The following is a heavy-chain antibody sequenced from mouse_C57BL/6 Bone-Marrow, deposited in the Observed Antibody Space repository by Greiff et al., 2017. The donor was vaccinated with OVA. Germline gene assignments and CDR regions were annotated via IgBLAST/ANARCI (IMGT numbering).Heavy chain of an antibody. CDR2: ISSGGSYT. V-gene: IGHV5-6*01. CDR3: ARQDYGYEMDY. D-gene: IGHD2-2*01. Sequence: EVMLVESGGDLVKPGGSLKLSCAASGFTFSSYGMSWVRQTPDKRLAWVATISSGGSYTYYPDSVKGRFTISRDNAKNTLYLQMSSLKSEDTAMYYCARQDYGYEMDYWGQGTSVTVSA. CDR1: GFTFSSYG. J-gene: IGHJ4*01.